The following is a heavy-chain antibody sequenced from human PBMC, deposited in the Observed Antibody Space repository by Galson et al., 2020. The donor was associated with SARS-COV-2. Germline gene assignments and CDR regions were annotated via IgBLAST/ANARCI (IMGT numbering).Heavy chain of an antibody. D-gene: IGHD2-2*01. CDR2: IYHSGST. Sequence: SQTLSLTCAVSGGSISSSNWWSWVRQPPGKGLEWIGEIYHSGSTNYNPSLKSRVTISVDKSKNQFSLKLSSVTAADTAVYYCATYCSSTSCYLGNAFDIWGQGTMVTVSS. V-gene: IGHV4-4*02. J-gene: IGHJ3*02. CDR1: GGSISSSNW. CDR3: ATYCSSTSCYLGNAFDI.